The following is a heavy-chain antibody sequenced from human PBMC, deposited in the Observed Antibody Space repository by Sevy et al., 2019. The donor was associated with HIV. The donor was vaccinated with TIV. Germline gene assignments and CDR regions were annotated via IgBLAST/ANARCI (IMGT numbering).Heavy chain of an antibody. J-gene: IGHJ5*02. Sequence: QLGGSLRLSCAASGFTFSRYSMNWVRQAPGKGLEWVSYISSHGSTLYYADSVKGRFTISRDNAVNSLYLQMNSLRDEDTAVYYCARDDSSGQYLNYFDPWGPGTLVTVSS. CDR1: GFTFSRYS. D-gene: IGHD3-22*01. CDR3: ARDDSSGQYLNYFDP. CDR2: ISSHGSTL. V-gene: IGHV3-48*02.